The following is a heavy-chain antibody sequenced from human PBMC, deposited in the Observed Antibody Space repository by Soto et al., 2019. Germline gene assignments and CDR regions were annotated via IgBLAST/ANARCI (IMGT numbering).Heavy chain of an antibody. V-gene: IGHV3-23*01. CDR2: ISGSGGST. Sequence: EVQLLESGGGLVQPGGSLRLSCAASGFTFSSYAMSWVRQAPGKGLEWVSAISGSGGSTYYADSVKGRFTISRDNSKNTLYLQMNSLRAEDTAVYYCAAEPLYYYGSGLTMRNYWGQGTLVTVSS. D-gene: IGHD3-10*01. CDR1: GFTFSSYA. J-gene: IGHJ4*02. CDR3: AAEPLYYYGSGLTMRNY.